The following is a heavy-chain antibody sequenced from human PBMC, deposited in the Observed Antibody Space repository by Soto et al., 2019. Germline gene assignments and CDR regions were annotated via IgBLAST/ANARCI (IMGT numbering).Heavy chain of an antibody. V-gene: IGHV4-34*01. Sequence: SETLSLTCAVYGGSFSGYYWSWIRQPPGKGLEWIGEINHSGSTNYNPSLKSRVTISVDTSKNQFSLKLSSVTAADTAVYYCARGERITMIVVVNRPFDYWGQGTLVTVSS. CDR1: GGSFSGYY. CDR3: ARGERITMIVVVNRPFDY. CDR2: INHSGST. D-gene: IGHD3-22*01. J-gene: IGHJ4*02.